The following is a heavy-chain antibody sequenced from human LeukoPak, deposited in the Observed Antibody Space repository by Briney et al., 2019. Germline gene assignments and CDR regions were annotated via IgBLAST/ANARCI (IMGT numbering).Heavy chain of an antibody. V-gene: IGHV3-33*08. Sequence: GGSLRLSCAASGLTFSSYAMSWVRQAPGKGLEWVAVIWYDGGNIYYAASVKGRFTISRDNSKNTLYLQMNSLRAEDTAVYYCARDLGGGWLDYWGQGTLVTVSS. CDR1: GLTFSSYA. D-gene: IGHD3-16*01. CDR3: ARDLGGGWLDY. J-gene: IGHJ4*02. CDR2: IWYDGGNI.